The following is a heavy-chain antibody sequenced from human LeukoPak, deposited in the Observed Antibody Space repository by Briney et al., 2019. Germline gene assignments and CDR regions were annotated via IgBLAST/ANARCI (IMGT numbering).Heavy chain of an antibody. V-gene: IGHV3-23*01. CDR3: AKRHCSGGTCYPLHC. CDR2: ISASGDRT. J-gene: IGHJ4*02. CDR1: GFTLSVLD. D-gene: IGHD2-15*01. Sequence: GGSLRLSRSAWGFTLSVLDRQGARQAPGKGLEWVSAISASGDRTYYGDSAKGRFTISRDNSKNTLYLQMNSLGAEDTALYYCAKRHCSGGTCYPLHCWGQGTLVTVSS.